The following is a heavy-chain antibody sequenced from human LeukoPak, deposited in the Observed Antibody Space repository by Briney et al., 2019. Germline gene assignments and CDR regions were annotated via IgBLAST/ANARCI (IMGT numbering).Heavy chain of an antibody. Sequence: GGSLRLSCAASGFTFSSYGMHWVRQAPGKGLEWVAVIWYDGSNKYYADSVKGRFTISRDNSKNTLYLQMNSLRAEDTAVYYCAKDKRKSYYDFWSGYYTSWFDPWGQGTLVTVSS. CDR1: GFTFSSYG. J-gene: IGHJ5*02. V-gene: IGHV3-33*06. D-gene: IGHD3-3*01. CDR3: AKDKRKSYYDFWSGYYTSWFDP. CDR2: IWYDGSNK.